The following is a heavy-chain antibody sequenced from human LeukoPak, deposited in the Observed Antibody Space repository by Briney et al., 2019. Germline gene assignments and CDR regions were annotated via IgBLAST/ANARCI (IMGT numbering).Heavy chain of an antibody. CDR2: IKQDGSEK. CDR1: GLTISNNW. D-gene: IGHD2-21*01. J-gene: IGHJ4*02. Sequence: QSGGSLRLSCADSGLTISNNWMSWVRQAPGKGLEWVANIKQDGSEKYYVDSVKGRFTISRDNAKNSLYLQMNSLRAEDTAVYYCGSSLFRDYFDYWGQGTLVTVSS. CDR3: GSSLFRDYFDY. V-gene: IGHV3-7*01.